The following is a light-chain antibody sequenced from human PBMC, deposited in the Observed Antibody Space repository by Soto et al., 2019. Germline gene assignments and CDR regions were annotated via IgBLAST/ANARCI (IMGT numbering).Light chain of an antibody. J-gene: IGKJ3*01. CDR1: QSASNY. CDR3: QQSNKSPPT. Sequence: LMTQSPATLSVSPAARATLSYRASQSASNYLAWYQQKPGQAPQLLIYVASTWASGVPARFSGSGSGTDFTLTISSVQAEDFAVYYCQQSNKSPPTFGHGTKVDIK. CDR2: VAS. V-gene: IGKV3-15*01.